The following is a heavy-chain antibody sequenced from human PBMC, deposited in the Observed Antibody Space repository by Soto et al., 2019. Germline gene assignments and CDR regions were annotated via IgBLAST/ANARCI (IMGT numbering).Heavy chain of an antibody. CDR3: AKDTYFRDSSGYYVFDY. V-gene: IGHV3-30*18. CDR1: GFTFSNYG. CDR2: ISYDGSNE. Sequence: QVHLVESGGGVVQPGRSLRLSCEASGFTFSNYGTHWVRQAPGERLEWVAHISYDGSNEHYTDSVKGRFTISRDNSKKIVFLHMNSLRPEDTAVYHCAKDTYFRDSSGYYVFDYWGQGTLVTVSS. D-gene: IGHD3-22*01. J-gene: IGHJ4*02.